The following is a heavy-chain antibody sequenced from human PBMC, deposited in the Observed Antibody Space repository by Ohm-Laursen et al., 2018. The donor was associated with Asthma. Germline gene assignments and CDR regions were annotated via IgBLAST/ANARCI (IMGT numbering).Heavy chain of an antibody. Sequence: SLRLSCAASGFTFDDYAMHWVRQAPGKGLEWVSGISWNSGSIGYADSVKGRFTISRDNAKNSLYLQMNSLRAEDTALYYCAKDTDAFDIWGQGTMVTISS. V-gene: IGHV3-9*01. CDR1: GFTFDDYA. CDR2: ISWNSGSI. J-gene: IGHJ3*02. CDR3: AKDTDAFDI.